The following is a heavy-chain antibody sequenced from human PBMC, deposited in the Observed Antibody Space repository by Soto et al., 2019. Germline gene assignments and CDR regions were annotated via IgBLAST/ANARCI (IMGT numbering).Heavy chain of an antibody. J-gene: IGHJ5*02. CDR2: IYYSGST. CDR3: ARGHVAAPDWFEP. D-gene: IGHD6-19*01. V-gene: IGHV4-31*03. Sequence: SETRSLTFTVSGGPISSGGYYWSGIRRHPGKGLEWIGYIYYSGSTYYNPSLKSRVTISVDTSKNQFSLKLGAVTAADTAVYYCARGHVAAPDWFEPWGQGTLVTVSS. CDR1: GGPISSGGYY.